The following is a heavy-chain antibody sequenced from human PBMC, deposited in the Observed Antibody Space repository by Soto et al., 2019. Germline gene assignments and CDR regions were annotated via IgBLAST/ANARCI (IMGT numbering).Heavy chain of an antibody. V-gene: IGHV3-23*01. J-gene: IGHJ4*02. CDR3: AKDSPRPSAVAGTNDY. Sequence: PGGSLRLSCAASGFTFSSYAMSWVRQAPGKGLEWVSAISGSGGSTYYADSVKGRFTISRDNSKNTLYLQMNSLRAEDTAVYYCAKDSPRPSAVAGTNDYWGQGTLVTVSS. CDR2: ISGSGGST. D-gene: IGHD6-19*01. CDR1: GFTFSSYA.